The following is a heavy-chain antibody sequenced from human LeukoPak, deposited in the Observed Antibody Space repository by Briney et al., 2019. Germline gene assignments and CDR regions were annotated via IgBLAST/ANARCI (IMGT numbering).Heavy chain of an antibody. CDR1: GYTFTCSY. Sequence: ASVKLSCKASGYTFTCSYIDWVRQRPGQGLEWMGILNPSSSSTTYAQKVQGRVTMTRDTSTSTVHMEVTSLRSEDTAVFYCARGGMIARCWYDPWGQGTLTTVSA. D-gene: IGHD3-22*01. CDR2: LNPSSSST. J-gene: IGHJ5*02. V-gene: IGHV1-46*04. CDR3: ARGGMIARCWYDP.